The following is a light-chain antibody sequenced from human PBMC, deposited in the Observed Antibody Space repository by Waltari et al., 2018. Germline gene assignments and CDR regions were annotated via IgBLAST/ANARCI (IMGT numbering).Light chain of an antibody. V-gene: IGKV2-28*01. CDR1: QRLLHTNRYNY. CDR3: MQFLRTPRT. J-gene: IGKJ1*01. CDR2: LGS. Sequence: DIVVPLSRLPVRVTAGEAAPQLCRHHQRLLHTNRYNYLDWFLQKPGQPPQLLIYLGSNRAPGVPDRFRGSGSGTDFTLKISRVEAEDVGVYYCMQFLRTPRTFGQGTKVEIK.